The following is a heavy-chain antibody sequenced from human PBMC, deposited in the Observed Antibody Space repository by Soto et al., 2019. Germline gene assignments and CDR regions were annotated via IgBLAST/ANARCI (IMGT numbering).Heavy chain of an antibody. CDR3: ARYQLQRYYYYYGMDV. Sequence: GASVKVSCKASGYTFTSYGISWVRQAPGQGLEWMGWISAYNGNTNYAQKLQGRVTMTTDTSTSTAYMELRSLRSDDTAVYYCARYQLQRYYYYYGMDVWGQGTTVTVSS. D-gene: IGHD6-6*01. CDR2: ISAYNGNT. J-gene: IGHJ6*02. V-gene: IGHV1-18*01. CDR1: GYTFTSYG.